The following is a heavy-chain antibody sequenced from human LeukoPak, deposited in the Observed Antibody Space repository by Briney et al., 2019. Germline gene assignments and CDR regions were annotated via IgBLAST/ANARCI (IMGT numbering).Heavy chain of an antibody. CDR3: ARTLSGSGISY. Sequence: GASVKVSCKASGYTFTSYYMHWVRQAPGQGLEWMGIINPGGDRTNFAQNFQGSVTLTRDTSTSTVYMELSSLSSEDTAIYYCARTLSGSGISYWGQGTLVIVSS. CDR1: GYTFTSYY. CDR2: INPGGDRT. D-gene: IGHD3-10*01. V-gene: IGHV1-46*01. J-gene: IGHJ4*02.